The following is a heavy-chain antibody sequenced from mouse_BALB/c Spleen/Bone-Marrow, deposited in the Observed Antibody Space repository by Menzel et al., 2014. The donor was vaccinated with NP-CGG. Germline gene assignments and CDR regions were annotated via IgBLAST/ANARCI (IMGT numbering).Heavy chain of an antibody. J-gene: IGHJ2*02. CDR2: INPSSDYA. D-gene: IGHD1-1*01. CDR1: GYTFSSYT. CDR3: AKPTGVADFDY. V-gene: IGHV1-4*02. Sequence: VKLQESAAELARPGASVKMSCKASGYTFSSYTMHWVKQRPGQDLEWIGFINPSSDYAEYNEKFKDKTTLTADKSSSTAYMQLSSLTYEASADYYCAKPTGVADFDYWGQGTSLTVSS.